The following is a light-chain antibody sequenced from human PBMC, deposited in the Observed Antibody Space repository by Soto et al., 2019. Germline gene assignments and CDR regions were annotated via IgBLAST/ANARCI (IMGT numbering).Light chain of an antibody. V-gene: IGKV1-39*01. CDR3: QQTSTTPGT. CDR1: QTVKTY. Sequence: DVQMTQSPSSLSASVGDSVTITCRSRQTVKTYSNWYQHKPGKAPQLLIYASSRLQTGVASRFSGSGSGTYFSLTISSLQPEDFATYYCQQTSTTPGTFGQGTKVSIK. J-gene: IGKJ1*01. CDR2: ASS.